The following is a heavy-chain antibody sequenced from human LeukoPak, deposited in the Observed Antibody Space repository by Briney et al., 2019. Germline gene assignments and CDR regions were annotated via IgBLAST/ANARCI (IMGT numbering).Heavy chain of an antibody. V-gene: IGHV1-46*01. CDR2: INPSGGST. CDR3: ARSRNNFDY. J-gene: IGHJ4*02. CDR1: GYTFTNFF. Sequence: ASVKVSCTASGYTFTNFFMHWVRQAPGQGLEWMEIINPSGGSTSYAQKFQDRVTMTRDTSTSTVYMELSSLRSEDTAEYYCARSRNNFDYWGQGTLVTVS. D-gene: IGHD1/OR15-1a*01.